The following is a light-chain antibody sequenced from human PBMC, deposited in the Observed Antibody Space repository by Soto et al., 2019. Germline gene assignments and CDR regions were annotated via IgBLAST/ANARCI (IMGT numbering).Light chain of an antibody. Sequence: EIVLTQSPATLSLSPGERATLSCRASQSVSSYLAWYQQKPGQAPRLLIYDASNRATGIPARFSGSVSGTVFTLTISSLEPEYFAVYYCQQRSNWPLMYTFGQGTKLEIK. CDR2: DAS. CDR3: QQRSNWPLMYT. CDR1: QSVSSY. V-gene: IGKV3-11*01. J-gene: IGKJ2*01.